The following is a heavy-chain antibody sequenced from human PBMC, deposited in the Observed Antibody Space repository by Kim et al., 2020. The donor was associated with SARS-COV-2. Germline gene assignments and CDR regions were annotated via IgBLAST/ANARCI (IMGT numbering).Heavy chain of an antibody. CDR3: ARGGERLGPVGY. V-gene: IGHV1-69*04. D-gene: IGHD2-21*01. Sequence: YAQKFQGRGTITADKSTSTAYMELSSLSSEDTAVYYCARGGERLGPVGYWGQGTLVTVSS. J-gene: IGHJ4*02.